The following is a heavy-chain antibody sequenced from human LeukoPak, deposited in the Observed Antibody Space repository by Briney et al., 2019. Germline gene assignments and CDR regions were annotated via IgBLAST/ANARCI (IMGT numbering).Heavy chain of an antibody. CDR3: AREENIGWFDP. D-gene: IGHD2/OR15-2a*01. V-gene: IGHV1-18*01. Sequence: ASVKVSCKASGYTFTSYGISWVRQAAGQELEWMGWISAYNGNTNYAQKLQGRVTMTTDTSTSTAYMELRSLRSDDTAVYYCAREENIGWFDPWGQGTLVTVSS. CDR1: GYTFTSYG. J-gene: IGHJ5*02. CDR2: ISAYNGNT.